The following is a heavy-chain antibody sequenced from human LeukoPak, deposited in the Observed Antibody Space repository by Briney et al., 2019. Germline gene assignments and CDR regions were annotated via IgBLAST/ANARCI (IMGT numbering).Heavy chain of an antibody. CDR1: GFTFSSYG. CDR3: AKDYGGVMNF. CDR2: ISPDASDN. Sequence: HTGRSLRLSCVASGFTFSSYGMHWVRQAPGKGLEWVALISPDASDNYYADSVKGRFTISRDNSKNTLYLQMKSLGVEDTAVYYCAKDYGGVMNFWGQVTLVTVSS. D-gene: IGHD3-16*01. J-gene: IGHJ4*02. V-gene: IGHV3-30*18.